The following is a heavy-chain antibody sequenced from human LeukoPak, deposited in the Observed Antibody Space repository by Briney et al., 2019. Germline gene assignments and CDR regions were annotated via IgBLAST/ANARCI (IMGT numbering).Heavy chain of an antibody. Sequence: SETLSLTCAVSGGSISSGGYSWSWIRQPPGKGLEWIGYIYHSGSTYYNPSLKSRVTISVDRSKNQFSLKLSSVTAADTAVYYCARYCSGGSCSDYFDYWGQGTLVTVS. CDR3: ARYCSGGSCSDYFDY. D-gene: IGHD2-15*01. CDR1: GGSISSGGYS. J-gene: IGHJ4*02. V-gene: IGHV4-30-2*01. CDR2: IYHSGST.